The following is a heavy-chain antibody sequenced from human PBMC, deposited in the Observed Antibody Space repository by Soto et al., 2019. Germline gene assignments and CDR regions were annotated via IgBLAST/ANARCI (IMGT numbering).Heavy chain of an antibody. CDR2: INHSGST. J-gene: IGHJ6*02. CDR1: GGSFSGYY. V-gene: IGHV4-34*01. Sequence: TSETLSLTCAVYGGSFSGYYWSWIRQPPGKGLEWIGEINHSGSTNYNPSLKSRVTISVDTSKNQFSLKLSSVTAADTAVYYCAREGARGYQLLYYYYYYGMDVWGQGTTVTVSS. D-gene: IGHD2-2*02. CDR3: AREGARGYQLLYYYYYYGMDV.